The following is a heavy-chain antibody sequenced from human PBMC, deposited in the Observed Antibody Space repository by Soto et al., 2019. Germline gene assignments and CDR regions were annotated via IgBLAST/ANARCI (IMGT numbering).Heavy chain of an antibody. Sequence: EVQLLESGGDLVQPGGSLRLSCAASGLTFSSYAMSWVRQAPGKGLEWVSAISDSGGSTYYADSVKGRFTISRDNSKNTLFLQMYSLRAEDTAVYYCANYPSLTPLLYDYWGQGTLVTVSS. CDR2: ISDSGGST. CDR1: GLTFSSYA. V-gene: IGHV3-23*01. CDR3: ANYPSLTPLLYDY. J-gene: IGHJ4*02. D-gene: IGHD2-2*02.